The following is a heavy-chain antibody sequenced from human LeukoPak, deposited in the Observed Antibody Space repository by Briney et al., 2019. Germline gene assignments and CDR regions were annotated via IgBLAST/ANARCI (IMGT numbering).Heavy chain of an antibody. CDR1: GGSISSSSYY. CDR3: ARSDYYGSVNPDY. Sequence: SETLSLTCTVSGGSISSSSYYWGWIRQPPGKGLEWIGSIYYSGSTYYNPSLKSRVTISVDTSKNQFSLKLSSVTAADTAVYYCARSDYYGSVNPDYWGQGTLVTVSS. CDR2: IYYSGST. V-gene: IGHV4-39*07. D-gene: IGHD3-10*01. J-gene: IGHJ4*02.